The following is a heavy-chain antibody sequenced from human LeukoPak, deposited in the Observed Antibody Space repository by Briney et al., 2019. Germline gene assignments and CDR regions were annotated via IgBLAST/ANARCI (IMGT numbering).Heavy chain of an antibody. V-gene: IGHV3-7*05. Sequence: GGSLRLSCAASGFTFRSHWMTWVRQAPGKGLEWVANINQDGSEKYYVDSVKGRFTLSRDNAKNSLYLQMHSLRAEDTAVYYCARDVCTGATCNSGAIFDYWGQGTLVTVSS. CDR2: INQDGSEK. CDR3: ARDVCTGATCNSGAIFDY. CDR1: GFTFRSHW. D-gene: IGHD2-15*01. J-gene: IGHJ4*02.